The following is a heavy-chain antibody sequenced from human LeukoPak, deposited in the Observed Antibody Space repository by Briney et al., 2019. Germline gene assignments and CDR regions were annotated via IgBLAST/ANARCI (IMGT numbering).Heavy chain of an antibody. V-gene: IGHV3-33*08. D-gene: IGHD3-9*01. Sequence: GGSLRLSCAASGFTFSSYSMNWVRQAPGKGLEWVAVIWYDGSNKYYADSVKGRFTISRDNSKNTLYLQMNSLRAEDTAVYYCARDDYDILTGYPYYYGMDVWGQGTTVTVSS. J-gene: IGHJ6*02. CDR1: GFTFSSYS. CDR2: IWYDGSNK. CDR3: ARDDYDILTGYPYYYGMDV.